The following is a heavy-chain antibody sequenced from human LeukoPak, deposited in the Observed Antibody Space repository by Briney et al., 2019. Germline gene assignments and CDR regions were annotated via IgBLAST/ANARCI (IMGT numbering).Heavy chain of an antibody. D-gene: IGHD5-18*01. CDR3: ARDKAGYTEY. J-gene: IGHJ4*02. CDR1: GRSIGSYY. CDR2: FYYTGST. Sequence: PSETLSLTCIVSGRSIGSYYWSWIRQPPGKGLEWIGYFYYTGSTNYNPSLKSRVTISVDTSKNQISLKLSSLTAADTAVYYCARDKAGYTEYWGQGTLVTVSS. V-gene: IGHV4-59*01.